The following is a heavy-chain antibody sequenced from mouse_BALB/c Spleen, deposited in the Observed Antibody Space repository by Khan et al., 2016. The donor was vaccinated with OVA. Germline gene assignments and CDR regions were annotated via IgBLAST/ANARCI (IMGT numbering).Heavy chain of an antibody. J-gene: IGHJ4*01. CDR1: GYTFTNYG. CDR2: INTYTGEP. V-gene: IGHV9-1*02. Sequence: QVQLKQSGPELKKPGETVKISCKASGYTFTNYGMNWVKQAPGKGLKWMGWINTYTGEPTYADDFKGRFVFSLETSASTAYLQINNLKNEDMATYFCARRHYAMDYWGQGTSVTVSS. CDR3: ARRHYAMDY.